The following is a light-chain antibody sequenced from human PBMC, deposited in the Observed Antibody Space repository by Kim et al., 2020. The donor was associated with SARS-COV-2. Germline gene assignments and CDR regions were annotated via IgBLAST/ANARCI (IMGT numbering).Light chain of an antibody. CDR2: RKN. CDR3: AAWDDILSGRV. J-gene: IGLJ3*02. V-gene: IGLV1-47*01. CDR1: SANIGPNY. Sequence: GQRDTLTCSGSSANIGPNYVNWYQQRPGTAPKVLIYRKNERPSGVPDRFSGSKSGTSASLAISGLRSEDEADYYCAAWDDILSGRVFGGGTQLTVL.